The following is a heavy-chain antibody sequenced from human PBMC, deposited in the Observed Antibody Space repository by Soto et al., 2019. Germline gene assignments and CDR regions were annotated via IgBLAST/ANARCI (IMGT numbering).Heavy chain of an antibody. CDR3: GRALRYAFDI. CDR2: ISSNGGST. J-gene: IGHJ3*02. V-gene: IGHV3-64*01. CDR1: GFTFSSYA. Sequence: PGGSLRLSCAASGFTFSSYAMHWVRQAPGKGLEYVSAISSNGGSTYYANSVKGRFTISRDNSKNTLYLQMGSLRAEDMAVYYCGRALRYAFDIWGQGTMVTVSS.